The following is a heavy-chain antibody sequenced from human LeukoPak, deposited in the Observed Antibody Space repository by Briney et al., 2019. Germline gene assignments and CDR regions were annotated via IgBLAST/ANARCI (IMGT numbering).Heavy chain of an antibody. CDR3: AIPTYIVGATTDY. J-gene: IGHJ4*02. CDR1: GYTFTGYY. V-gene: IGHV1-2*02. CDR2: INPNSGGT. D-gene: IGHD1-26*01. Sequence: ASVKVSCKASGYTFTGYYMHWVRQAPGQGLEWMGWINPNSGGTNYAQKFQGRVTMTRDTSISTAYMELSRLRSDDTAVYYCAIPTYIVGATTDYWGQGTLVTVSS.